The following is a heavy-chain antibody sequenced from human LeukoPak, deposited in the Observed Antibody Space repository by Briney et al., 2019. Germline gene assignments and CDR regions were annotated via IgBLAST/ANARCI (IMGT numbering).Heavy chain of an antibody. V-gene: IGHV3-15*01. CDR1: GFTFSNAW. Sequence: PGGSLRLSCAASGFTFSNAWMSWVRHAPGKGREWVGRIKSKTAGGTTDYAAPVKGRFTISRDDSKNTVYLQMNSLKTEDTAVYYCTTPRPPDYWGQGTLVTVSS. CDR2: IKSKTAGGTT. CDR3: TTPRPPDY. J-gene: IGHJ4*02.